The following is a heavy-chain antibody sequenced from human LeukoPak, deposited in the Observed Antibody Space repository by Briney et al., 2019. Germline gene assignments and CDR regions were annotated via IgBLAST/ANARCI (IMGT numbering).Heavy chain of an antibody. D-gene: IGHD2-2*01. CDR3: ARVRCSSTSCYYYYYYGMDV. Sequence: SETLSLTCAISGASISSTNWWIWVRQPPGKGLEWIGEMHHSGRTNYNPSLKSRITISVDKSKNQFSLRLSSVTAADTAVYYCARVRCSSTSCYYYYYYGMDVWGQGTTVTVSS. V-gene: IGHV4-4*02. CDR1: GASISSTNW. CDR2: MHHSGRT. J-gene: IGHJ6*02.